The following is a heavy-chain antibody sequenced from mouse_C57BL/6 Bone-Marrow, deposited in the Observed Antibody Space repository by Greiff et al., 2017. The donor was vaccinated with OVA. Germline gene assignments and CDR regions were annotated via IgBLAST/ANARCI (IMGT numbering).Heavy chain of an antibody. D-gene: IGHD2-1*01. J-gene: IGHJ3*01. CDR1: GFTFSDYY. CDR2: ISNGGGST. V-gene: IGHV5-12*01. Sequence: EVKLVESGGGLVQPGGSLKLSCAASGFTFSDYYMYWVRQTPEKRLEWVAYISNGGGSTYYPDTVKGRFTISRDNAKNTLYLQMSRLKSEDTAMYCCASGGYYGTSFAYWGQGTLVTVSA. CDR3: ASGGYYGTSFAY.